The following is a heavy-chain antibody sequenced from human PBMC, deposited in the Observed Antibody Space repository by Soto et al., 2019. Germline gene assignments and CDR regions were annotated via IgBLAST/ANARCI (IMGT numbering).Heavy chain of an antibody. J-gene: IGHJ4*02. Sequence: SETLSLTCTVSGGSISSGDYYWSWIRQPPGKGLEWIGYIYYSGSTYYNPSLKSRVTISVDTSKNQFSLKLSSVTAADTAVYYCARAPPDYYDSSGYYIWGQGTLVTVSS. CDR3: ARAPPDYYDSSGYYI. V-gene: IGHV4-30-4*01. D-gene: IGHD3-22*01. CDR2: IYYSGST. CDR1: GGSISSGDYY.